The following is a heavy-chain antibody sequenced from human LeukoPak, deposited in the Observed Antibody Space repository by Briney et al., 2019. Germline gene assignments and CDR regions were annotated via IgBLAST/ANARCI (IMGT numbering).Heavy chain of an antibody. CDR3: AKDRYYYDSSGYYYGGYFDY. CDR2: ISGSGGST. CDR1: GFTFSSYA. J-gene: IGHJ4*02. V-gene: IGHV3-23*01. Sequence: GGSLRLSCAASGFTFSSYAMSWVRQAPGKGLEWVSAISGSGGSTYYADSVKGRLTISRDNSKNTLYLQMNSLRAEDTAVYYCAKDRYYYDSSGYYYGGYFDYWGQGTLVTVSS. D-gene: IGHD3-22*01.